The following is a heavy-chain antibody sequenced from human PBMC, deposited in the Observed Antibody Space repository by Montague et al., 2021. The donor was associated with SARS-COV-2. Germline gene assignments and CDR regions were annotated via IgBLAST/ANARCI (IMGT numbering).Heavy chain of an antibody. CDR3: ARGQVTIFGVLIMLPAAGAVDV. Sequence: SETLSLTRAVYGGSFSGYYWTWIRQPPGKGLKWVGEINDRGSTNYNPSFESRLTMSVDTSKNQFSLRLKSVSAADTAVYYCARGQVTIFGVLIMLPAAGAVDVWGQGTTVTVSS. V-gene: IGHV4-34*01. D-gene: IGHD3-3*01. CDR2: INDRGST. CDR1: GGSFSGYY. J-gene: IGHJ3*01.